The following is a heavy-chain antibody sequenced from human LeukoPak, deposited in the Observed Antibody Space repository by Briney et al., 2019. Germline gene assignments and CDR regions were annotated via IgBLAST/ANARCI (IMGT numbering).Heavy chain of an antibody. CDR2: ISYDGSNK. CDR1: GFTFSSYA. Sequence: GGSLRLSCAASGFTFSSYAMHWVRQAPGKGLEWVAVISYDGSNKYYADSVKGRFTISRDNSKNTLYLQMNSLRAEDTAVYYCAKDRERGIAAADNNWFDPWGQGTLVTVSS. CDR3: AKDRERGIAAADNNWFDP. V-gene: IGHV3-30-3*01. D-gene: IGHD6-13*01. J-gene: IGHJ5*02.